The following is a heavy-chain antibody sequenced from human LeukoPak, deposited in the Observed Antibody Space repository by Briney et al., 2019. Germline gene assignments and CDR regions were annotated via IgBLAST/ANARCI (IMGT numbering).Heavy chain of an antibody. D-gene: IGHD6-19*01. Sequence: ASVKASCKASGYTFTSYYMHWVRQAPGQGLEWMGIIDPSGGSTSYAQKFQGRVTVTRDTSTSTVYMELSSLRPDDTAVYYCARAGHSSAWSLFDYWGQGTLVIVSS. CDR1: GYTFTSYY. CDR3: ARAGHSSAWSLFDY. V-gene: IGHV1-46*01. CDR2: IDPSGGST. J-gene: IGHJ4*02.